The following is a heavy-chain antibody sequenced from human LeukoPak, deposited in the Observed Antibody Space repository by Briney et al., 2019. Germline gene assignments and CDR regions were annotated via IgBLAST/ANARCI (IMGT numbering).Heavy chain of an antibody. CDR3: ARDSGPWGVFDP. D-gene: IGHD3-10*01. CDR2: IYYSGST. V-gene: IGHV4-39*07. Sequence: SETLSLTCTVSGGSISSSSYYWGWIRQPPGKGLEWIGSIYYSGSTYYNPSLKSRVTISVDTSKNQFSLQLSSVTAADKAVYYCARDSGPWGVFDPWGQGTLVTVSS. J-gene: IGHJ5*02. CDR1: GGSISSSSYY.